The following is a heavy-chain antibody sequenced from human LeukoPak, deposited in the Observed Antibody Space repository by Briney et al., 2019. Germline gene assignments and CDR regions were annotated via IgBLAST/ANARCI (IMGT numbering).Heavy chain of an antibody. D-gene: IGHD2-2*01. CDR3: ALYCSSTSCFDAFDI. CDR1: GGSISSYY. CDR2: IYYSGST. V-gene: IGHV4-59*12. Sequence: SETLSLTCTVSGGSISSYYWSWIRQPPGKGLEWIGYIYYSGSTNYNPSLKSRVTISVDRSKNQFSLKLSSVTAADTAVYYCALYCSSTSCFDAFDIWGQGTMVTVSS. J-gene: IGHJ3*02.